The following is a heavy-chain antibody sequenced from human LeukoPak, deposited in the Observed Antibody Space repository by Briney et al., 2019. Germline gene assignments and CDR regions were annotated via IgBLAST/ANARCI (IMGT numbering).Heavy chain of an antibody. D-gene: IGHD6-13*01. Sequence: ASVKVSCKASGYTFTSYYMHWVRQAPGQGLGWMGIINPSGGSTSYAQKFQGRVTMTRDTSTSTVYMELSSLRSEDTAVYYCARGSGYSSSWYNPPTKGDAFDIWGQGTMVTVSS. CDR2: INPSGGST. CDR3: ARGSGYSSSWYNPPTKGDAFDI. J-gene: IGHJ3*02. CDR1: GYTFTSYY. V-gene: IGHV1-46*01.